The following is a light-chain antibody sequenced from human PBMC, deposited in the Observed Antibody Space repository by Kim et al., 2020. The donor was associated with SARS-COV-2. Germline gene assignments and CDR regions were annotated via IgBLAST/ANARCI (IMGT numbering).Light chain of an antibody. Sequence: ALGQTVRITCQGDSLRNYYAAWYHQKPGQAPVLVIHGENDRPSGIPDRFPGSNSGDTASLTITGAQAEDEGDYYCNSRDTSGYRLLFGGGTQLTVL. V-gene: IGLV3-19*01. CDR1: SLRNYY. J-gene: IGLJ2*01. CDR3: NSRDTSGYRLL. CDR2: GEN.